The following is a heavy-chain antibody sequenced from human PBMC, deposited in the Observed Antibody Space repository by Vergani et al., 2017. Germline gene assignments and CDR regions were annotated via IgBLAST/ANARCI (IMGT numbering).Heavy chain of an antibody. CDR3: ARGGLAVAGTDYMDV. V-gene: IGHV4-34*01. J-gene: IGHJ6*03. Sequence: QVQLQQWGAGLLKPSETLSLTCAVYGGSFSGYYWSWIRQPPGKGLEWIGEINHSGSTNYNPSLKSRVTISVDTYKNQFSLKLSSVTAADTAVYYCARGGLAVAGTDYMDVWGKGTTVTVSS. CDR1: GGSFSGYY. CDR2: INHSGST. D-gene: IGHD6-19*01.